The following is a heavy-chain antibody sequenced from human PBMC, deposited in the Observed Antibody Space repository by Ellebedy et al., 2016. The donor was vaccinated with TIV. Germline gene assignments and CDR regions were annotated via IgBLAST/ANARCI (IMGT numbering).Heavy chain of an antibody. V-gene: IGHV3-33*01. CDR1: GFTFSAYG. CDR3: AGDVGDCSSCSCYSDYFDL. Sequence: PGGSLRLSCAASGFTFSAYGMHWVRQAPGRGLEWVALIWAAGIHTWYADSVKGRFTISRDNSKSTMYLQMPSLRVEDTAVYYCAGDVGDCSSCSCYSDYFDLWGQGTLVTVSS. CDR2: IWAAGIHT. J-gene: IGHJ4*02. D-gene: IGHD2-15*01.